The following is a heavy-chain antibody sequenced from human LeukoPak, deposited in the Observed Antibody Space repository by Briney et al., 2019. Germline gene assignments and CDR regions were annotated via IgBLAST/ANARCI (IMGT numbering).Heavy chain of an antibody. D-gene: IGHD6-19*01. Sequence: GGSLRLSCAASGFTFDDYGMSWVRQAPGKGLEWVSGINWNGGSTGYADSVKGRFTISRDNAKNSLYLQMNSLRAEDTAVYYCASSHSSGWYYFDYWGQGTLVTVSS. CDR2: INWNGGST. CDR1: GFTFDDYG. CDR3: ASSHSSGWYYFDY. V-gene: IGHV3-20*04. J-gene: IGHJ4*02.